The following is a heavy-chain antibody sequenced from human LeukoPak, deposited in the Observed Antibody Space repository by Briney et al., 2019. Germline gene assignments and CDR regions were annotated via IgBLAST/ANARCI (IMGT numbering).Heavy chain of an antibody. CDR2: IYYSGST. CDR3: ARDYDSSGSFDY. V-gene: IGHV4-39*07. CDR1: GVSISSSSYY. D-gene: IGHD3-22*01. J-gene: IGHJ4*02. Sequence: SETLSLTCTVSGVSISSSSYYWGWIRQPPGKGLEWIGSIYYSGSTNYNPSLKSRVTISVDTSKNQFSLKLSSVTAADTAVYYCARDYDSSGSFDYWGQGTLVTVSS.